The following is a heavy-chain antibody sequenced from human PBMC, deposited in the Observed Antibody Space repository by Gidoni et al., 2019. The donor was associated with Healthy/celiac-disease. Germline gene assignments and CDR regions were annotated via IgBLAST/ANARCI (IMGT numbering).Heavy chain of an antibody. V-gene: IGHV4-4*07. CDR1: GGSISSYY. D-gene: IGHD2-2*02. CDR3: AREGCSSTSCYTWGPNWFDP. Sequence: QVQLQESGPGLVKPSETLSRTCTVSGGSISSYYWSWIRQPAGKGLEWIGRIYTSGSTNYNPSLKSRVTMSVDTSKNQFSLKLSSVTAADTAVYYCAREGCSSTSCYTWGPNWFDPWGQGTLVTVSS. J-gene: IGHJ5*02. CDR2: IYTSGST.